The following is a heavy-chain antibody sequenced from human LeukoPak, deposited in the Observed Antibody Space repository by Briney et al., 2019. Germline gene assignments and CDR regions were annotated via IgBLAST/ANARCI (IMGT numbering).Heavy chain of an antibody. CDR3: ARDRAHYYDSSGYAGWFDP. Sequence: SETLSLTCTVSGGSISSGEYYWGWIRQPPGKGLEWIGYIYYSGSTYYNPSLKSRVTISVDTSKNQFSLKLSSVTAADTAVYYCARDRAHYYDSSGYAGWFDPWGQGTLVTVSS. V-gene: IGHV4-30-4*01. CDR1: GGSISSGEYY. J-gene: IGHJ5*02. D-gene: IGHD3-22*01. CDR2: IYYSGST.